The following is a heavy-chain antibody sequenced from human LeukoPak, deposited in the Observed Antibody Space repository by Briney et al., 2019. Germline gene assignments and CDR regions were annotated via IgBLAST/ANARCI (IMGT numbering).Heavy chain of an antibody. J-gene: IGHJ6*02. V-gene: IGHV4-30-4*01. CDR1: GGSISSGDYY. Sequence: PSQTLSLTCTVSGGSISSGDYYWSWIRQPPGKGLEWIGYIYYSGSTYYNPSLKSRVTISVDTSKNQFSLKLSSVTAADTAVYYCAIRYCSGGSCYSGYYYYYGMDVWGQGTTVTVSS. D-gene: IGHD2-15*01. CDR3: AIRYCSGGSCYSGYYYYYGMDV. CDR2: IYYSGST.